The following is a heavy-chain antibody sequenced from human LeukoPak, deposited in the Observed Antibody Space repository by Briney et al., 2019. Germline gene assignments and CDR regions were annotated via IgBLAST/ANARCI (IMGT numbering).Heavy chain of an antibody. J-gene: IGHJ5*02. Sequence: ASVKVSCKASGYTFTSYDINWVRQATGQGLEWMGWMNPSSGNTGYAQKFQGRVTMTRNTSISTAYIELSSLRSEDTAVYYCATGVVPIWFDPWGQGTLVTVSS. D-gene: IGHD3-3*01. CDR3: ATGVVPIWFDP. V-gene: IGHV1-8*01. CDR2: MNPSSGNT. CDR1: GYTFTSYD.